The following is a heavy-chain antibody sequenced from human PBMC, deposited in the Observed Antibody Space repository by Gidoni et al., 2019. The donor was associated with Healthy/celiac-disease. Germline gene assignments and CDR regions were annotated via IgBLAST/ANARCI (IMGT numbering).Heavy chain of an antibody. V-gene: IGHV4-59*01. CDR2: IYYTGST. CDR1: GGSISSYY. D-gene: IGHD2-15*01. CDR3: ARGAAATLDY. J-gene: IGHJ4*02. Sequence: QVQLQESCPGLVKPSETLSLTCTVSGGSISSYYWTWIRQPPGKVLEWIGYIYYTGSTNYNPSLKSRVTISVDTSKNQFSLKLSSVTAADTAVYYCARGAAATLDYWGQGTLVTVSS.